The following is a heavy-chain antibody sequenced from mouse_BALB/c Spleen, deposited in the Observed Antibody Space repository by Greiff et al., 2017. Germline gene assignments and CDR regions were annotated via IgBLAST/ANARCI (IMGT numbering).Heavy chain of an antibody. J-gene: IGHJ3*01. CDR1: GFTFTDYY. D-gene: IGHD1-2*01. CDR3: AGVDYYSYAFAY. Sequence: DVLLVESGGGLVQPGGSLRLSCATSGFTFTDYYMSWVRQTPGKALEWLGFIRNKANGYTTEYSASVKGRFTISRDNSQSILYLQMNTLRAQDSATSYCAGVDYYSYAFAYWGQGTLVTVSA. CDR2: IRNKANGYTT. V-gene: IGHV7-3*02.